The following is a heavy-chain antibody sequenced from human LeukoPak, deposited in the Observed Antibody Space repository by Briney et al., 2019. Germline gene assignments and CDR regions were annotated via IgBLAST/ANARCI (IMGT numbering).Heavy chain of an antibody. Sequence: SETLSFTCTVSGGSISSSSYYWGWIRQPPGKGLEWIGSIYYSGSTYYNPSLKSRVTISVDTSKNQFSLKLSSVTAADTAVYYCARLGSHEVYYFDYWGQGTLVTVSS. J-gene: IGHJ4*02. CDR1: GGSISSSSYY. D-gene: IGHD3-16*01. CDR3: ARLGSHEVYYFDY. V-gene: IGHV4-39*01. CDR2: IYYSGST.